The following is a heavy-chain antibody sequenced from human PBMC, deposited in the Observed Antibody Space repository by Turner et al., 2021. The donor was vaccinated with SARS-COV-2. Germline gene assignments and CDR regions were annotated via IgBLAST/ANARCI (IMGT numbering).Heavy chain of an antibody. Sequence: QVQLVESGGGVVQPGKSLRLSCAASGFTFSSYGMHWVRQAPGKGLGWVAVIWFDGRNKYYADSVKGRFTISRDNSKNTLYLQMNSLRAEDTAVYYCVRDLRFGELPDDYWGQGTLVTVSS. J-gene: IGHJ4*02. CDR2: IWFDGRNK. D-gene: IGHD3-10*01. CDR1: GFTFSSYG. V-gene: IGHV3-33*01. CDR3: VRDLRFGELPDDY.